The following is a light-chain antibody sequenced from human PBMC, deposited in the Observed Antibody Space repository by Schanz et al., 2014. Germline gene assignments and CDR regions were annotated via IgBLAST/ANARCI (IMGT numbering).Light chain of an antibody. CDR1: SSDVGAYDY. Sequence: QSALTQPASVSGSPGQSIAISCTGTSSDVGAYDYVSWYQQHPGKVPKLMIYDVSNRPSGVSNRFSGSKSGNTASLTISGLQPEDEADYYCISYTSSRTKGVFGGGTKLTVL. CDR2: DVS. J-gene: IGLJ3*02. V-gene: IGLV2-14*01. CDR3: ISYTSSRTKGV.